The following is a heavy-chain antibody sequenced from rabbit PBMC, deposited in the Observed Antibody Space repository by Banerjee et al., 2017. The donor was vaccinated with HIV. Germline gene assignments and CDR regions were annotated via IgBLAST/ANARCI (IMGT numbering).Heavy chain of an antibody. Sequence: QEQLVESGGGLVKPEGSLKLSCTASGFSFSNKAVMCWVRQAPGKGLEWIACINAVTGKAVYASWAKGRFTFSKTSSTTVTLQMTSLTAADTATYVCARELPDIVGWNFGWWGQGTLVTVS. D-gene: IGHD4-1*01. J-gene: IGHJ3*01. V-gene: IGHV1S45*01. CDR1: GFSFSNKAV. CDR3: ARELPDIVGWNFGW. CDR2: INAVTGKA.